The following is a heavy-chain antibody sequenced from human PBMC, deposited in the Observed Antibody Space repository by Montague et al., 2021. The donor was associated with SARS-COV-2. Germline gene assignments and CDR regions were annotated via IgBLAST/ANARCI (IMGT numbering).Heavy chain of an antibody. CDR2: ISSSSSYI. V-gene: IGHV3-21*01. CDR1: GFTFSSYS. J-gene: IGHJ6*02. Sequence: SLRLSCAASGFTFSSYSMNWVRQAPGKGLEWVSPISSSSSYIYYADSVTGRFTISRDNAKNSLYLQMNSLRAEDTAVYYCARGPYSSDQLFHYYYGMDVWGQGATVTVSS. D-gene: IGHD6-19*01. CDR3: ARGPYSSDQLFHYYYGMDV.